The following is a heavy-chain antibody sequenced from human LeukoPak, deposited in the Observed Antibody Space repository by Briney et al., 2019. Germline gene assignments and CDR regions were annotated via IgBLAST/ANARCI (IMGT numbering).Heavy chain of an antibody. V-gene: IGHV3-20*04. CDR1: GFMFDDHG. CDR2: ISWNGDRT. D-gene: IGHD6-13*01. CDR3: AREPKAAAGITYYFDY. J-gene: IGHJ4*02. Sequence: GGSLRLSCGASGFMFDDHGMSWVRQAPGKRLEWVSKISWNGDRTGYADSVKGRFTISRDNAKNSLYLQMNNLRVEDTAFYFCAREPKAAAGITYYFDYWGQGTLVTVSP.